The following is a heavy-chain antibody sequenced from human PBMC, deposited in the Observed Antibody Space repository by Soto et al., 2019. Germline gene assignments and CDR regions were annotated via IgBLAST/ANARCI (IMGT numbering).Heavy chain of an antibody. CDR1: GFTFSAYS. J-gene: IGHJ4*02. Sequence: QVHLVESGGGVVQPGGSHRLSCTASGFTFSAYSMHWIRQAPGKGLEWVAVIWYDGSNEYFAESVRGRFSISRDNTKNILYLHMDSLRVEDTAVYYCARDWTNDYWGQGTLVTVS. D-gene: IGHD3-3*01. V-gene: IGHV3-33*01. CDR3: ARDWTNDY. CDR2: IWYDGSNE.